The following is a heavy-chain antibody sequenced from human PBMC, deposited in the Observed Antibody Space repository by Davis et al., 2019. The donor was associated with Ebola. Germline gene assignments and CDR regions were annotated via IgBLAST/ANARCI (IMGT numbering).Heavy chain of an antibody. CDR2: ISAYNGNT. CDR1: GGTFSSYA. Sequence: ASVKVSCKASGGTFSSYAISWVRQAPGQGLEWMGWISAYNGNTNYAQKLQGGVTMSTDTSTSTAYMELRSLRSDDTAVYYCARKGYCSSTSCYGEYYYYYYGMDVWGQGTTVTVSS. V-gene: IGHV1-18*01. CDR3: ARKGYCSSTSCYGEYYYYYYGMDV. D-gene: IGHD2-2*01. J-gene: IGHJ6*02.